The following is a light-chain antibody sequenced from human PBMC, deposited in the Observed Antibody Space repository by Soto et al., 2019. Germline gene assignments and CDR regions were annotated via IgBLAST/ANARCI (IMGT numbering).Light chain of an antibody. CDR1: QDINKN. CDR2: DAS. Sequence: DIHMTQSPSSLSASLGDRVTITFQASQDINKNLIWYQQKPGKAPKLLIYDASDLETGVPSRFSGSGSGTGFTFTISSLQPEDFATYYCQQYESLPLTFGQGTRLEI. CDR3: QQYESLPLT. J-gene: IGKJ5*01. V-gene: IGKV1-33*01.